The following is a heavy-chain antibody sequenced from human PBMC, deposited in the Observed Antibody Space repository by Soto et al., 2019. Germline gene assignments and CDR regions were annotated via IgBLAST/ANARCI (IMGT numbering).Heavy chain of an antibody. Sequence: GESLKISCKGLGYNFPDYWIAWVRQMPGKGLEYMGIIYPGDSDTRYSPSFQGQVTTSADKSISTAYLQWNSLEASDTAMYYCARHGEDCETQLRLNCIDPWGQGTLVTVSS. CDR1: GYNFPDYW. CDR2: IYPGDSDT. CDR3: ARHGEDCETQLRLNCIDP. D-gene: IGHD2-21*01. V-gene: IGHV5-51*01. J-gene: IGHJ5*02.